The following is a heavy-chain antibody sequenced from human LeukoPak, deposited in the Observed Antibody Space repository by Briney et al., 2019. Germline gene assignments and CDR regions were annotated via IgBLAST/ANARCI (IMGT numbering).Heavy chain of an antibody. CDR1: GFTVSSDS. CDR2: IYSGGST. V-gene: IGHV3-53*01. J-gene: IGHJ4*02. CDR3: ARRAGAYSHPYDY. Sequence: GGSLRLSCTVSGFTVSSDSMSWVRQAPGKGLEWVSFIYSGGSTHYSDSVKGRFTISRDNSRNTLYLQMNSLRAEDTAVYYCARRAGAYSHPYDYWGQGTLVTISS. D-gene: IGHD4/OR15-4a*01.